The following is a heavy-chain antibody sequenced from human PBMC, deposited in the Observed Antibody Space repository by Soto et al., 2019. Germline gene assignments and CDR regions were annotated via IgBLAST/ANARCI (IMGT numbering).Heavy chain of an antibody. CDR3: ARRDTRYYYYGLDV. CDR2: VSFDGSSQ. J-gene: IGHJ6*02. V-gene: IGHV3-30-3*01. Sequence: QVRLAESGGGVVQPGKSLRLSCAASGFTFTSFSIHWVRQAPGKGLEWVALVSFDGSSQYYADSVKGRFTISRDNSMNTVDLHMSSLRPDDAAVYYCARRDTRYYYYGLDVWGQGTAVPVSS. CDR1: GFTFTSFS.